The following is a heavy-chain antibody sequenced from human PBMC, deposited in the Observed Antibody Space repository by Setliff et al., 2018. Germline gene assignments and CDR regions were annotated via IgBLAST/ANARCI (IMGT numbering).Heavy chain of an antibody. CDR3: ARGRSSTLINWFDP. D-gene: IGHD2-2*01. V-gene: IGHV1-69*06. CDR1: GYTFTSYD. Sequence: SVKVSCKASGYTFTSYDINWVRQAPGQGLEWMGRIIPIFGTANYAQKFQGRVTITADKSTSTAYMELSSLRSEDTAVYYCARGRSSTLINWFDPWGRGTLVTVSS. CDR2: IIPIFGTA. J-gene: IGHJ5*02.